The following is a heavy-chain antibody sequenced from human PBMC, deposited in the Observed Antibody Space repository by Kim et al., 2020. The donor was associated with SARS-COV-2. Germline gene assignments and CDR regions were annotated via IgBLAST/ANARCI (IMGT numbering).Heavy chain of an antibody. CDR1: GFTVSSNY. CDR3: ARLTGSSGYYSGWYFDL. J-gene: IGHJ2*01. V-gene: IGHV3-53*01. Sequence: GGSLRLSCAASGFTVSSNYMSWVRQAPGKGLEWVSVIYSGGSTYYADSVKGRFTISRDNSKNTLYLQMNSLRAEDTAVYYCARLTGSSGYYSGWYFDLWGRGTLVTVSS. CDR2: IYSGGST. D-gene: IGHD3-22*01.